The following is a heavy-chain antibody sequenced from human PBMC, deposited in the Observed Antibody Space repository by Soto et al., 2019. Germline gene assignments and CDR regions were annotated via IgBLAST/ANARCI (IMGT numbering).Heavy chain of an antibody. CDR2: IKSKTDGGTT. Sequence: PGGSLRLSCAASGFTFSNAWMSWVRQAPGKGLEWVGRIKSKTDGGTTDYAAPVKGRFTISRDDSKNTLYLQMNSLKTEDTAVYYFTTRETGYSGYDWYNWFDPWGQGTLVTVSS. CDR1: GFTFSNAW. D-gene: IGHD5-12*01. V-gene: IGHV3-15*01. CDR3: TTRETGYSGYDWYNWFDP. J-gene: IGHJ5*02.